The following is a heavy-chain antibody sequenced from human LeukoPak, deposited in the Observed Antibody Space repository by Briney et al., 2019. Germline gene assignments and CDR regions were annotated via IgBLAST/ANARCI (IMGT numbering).Heavy chain of an antibody. CDR2: ISDSGEVT. CDR3: AKGASYYSFDP. CDR1: GFTFSDYG. V-gene: IGHV3-23*01. D-gene: IGHD3-10*01. Sequence: GGSLRLSCGVSGFTFSDYGMSWVRQAPGQGLEWVASISDSGEVTFKADSVKGRFTISRDNSKNALYLQMNYLRAEDTAVYYCAKGASYYSFDPWGQGTQVAISS. J-gene: IGHJ5*02.